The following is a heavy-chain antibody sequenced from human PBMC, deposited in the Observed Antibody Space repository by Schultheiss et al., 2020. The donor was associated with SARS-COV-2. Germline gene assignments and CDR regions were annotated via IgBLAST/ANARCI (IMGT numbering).Heavy chain of an antibody. CDR2: IYYSGNT. V-gene: IGHV4-59*01. CDR3: ARGEYYGSGSYGVDY. Sequence: SETLSLTCTVSGGSINSFYWSWIRQPPGKGLEWIGYIYYSGNTNYNPSLKSRVTISVDTSKNQFSLKLGSVTAADTAVYYCARGEYYGSGSYGVDYWGQGTLVTVSS. D-gene: IGHD3-10*01. J-gene: IGHJ4*02. CDR1: GGSINSFY.